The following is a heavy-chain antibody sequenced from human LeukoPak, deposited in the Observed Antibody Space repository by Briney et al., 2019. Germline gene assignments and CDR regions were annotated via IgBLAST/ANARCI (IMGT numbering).Heavy chain of an antibody. D-gene: IGHD4-17*01. CDR2: ISGSGGST. V-gene: IGHV3-23*01. CDR1: GFTFSSYA. J-gene: IGHJ6*04. CDR3: AKPLRISGATVRVQNYYYYYGMDV. Sequence: PGGSLRLSCAASGFTFSSYAMSWVRQAPGKGLEWVSAISGSGGSTYYADSVKGRFTISRDNSKNTLYLQMNSLRAEDTAVYYCAKPLRISGATVRVQNYYYYYGMDVWGKGTTVTVSS.